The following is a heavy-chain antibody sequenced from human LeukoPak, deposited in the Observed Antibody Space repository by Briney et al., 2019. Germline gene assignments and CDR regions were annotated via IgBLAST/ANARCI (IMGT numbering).Heavy chain of an antibody. CDR2: ISAYNGNT. CDR1: GYSFTNYG. Sequence: ASVKVSCKASGYSFTNYGISWVRQAPGQGLEWMGWISAYNGNTNYAQKLQGRVTLTTDTSTSTAYMEVSSLTSDDTAMYYCARGHGSLPSFDYWGQGTQVTVSS. V-gene: IGHV1-18*01. D-gene: IGHD6-13*01. CDR3: ARGHGSLPSFDY. J-gene: IGHJ4*02.